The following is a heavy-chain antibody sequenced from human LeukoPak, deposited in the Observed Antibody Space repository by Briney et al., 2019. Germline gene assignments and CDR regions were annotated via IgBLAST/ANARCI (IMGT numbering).Heavy chain of an antibody. CDR1: GFTFNDYG. V-gene: IGHV3-20*01. Sequence: GGSLRLSCAASGFTFNDYGMSWVRQAPGKGLEWVSGINWNGGSTVYADSVKGRFTISRDNAKNSLYLQMNSLRAEDTALYHCARAFKQGGYYDSSGYPFGDWGQGTLVTVSS. D-gene: IGHD3-22*01. CDR3: ARAFKQGGYYDSSGYPFGD. J-gene: IGHJ4*02. CDR2: INWNGGST.